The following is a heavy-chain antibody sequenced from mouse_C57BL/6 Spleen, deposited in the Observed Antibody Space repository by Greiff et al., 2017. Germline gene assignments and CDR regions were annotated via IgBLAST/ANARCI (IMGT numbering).Heavy chain of an antibody. Sequence: VQLQQSGPELVKPGASVKISCKASGYGFSSSWMNWVKQRPGKGLEWIGRIYPGDGDTNYNGKFKGKATLTADKSSSTAYMQLSSLTSEDSAVYFCARAGLGAMDYWGQGTSVTVSS. CDR3: ARAGLGAMDY. J-gene: IGHJ4*01. CDR2: IYPGDGDT. V-gene: IGHV1-82*01. D-gene: IGHD3-3*01. CDR1: GYGFSSSW.